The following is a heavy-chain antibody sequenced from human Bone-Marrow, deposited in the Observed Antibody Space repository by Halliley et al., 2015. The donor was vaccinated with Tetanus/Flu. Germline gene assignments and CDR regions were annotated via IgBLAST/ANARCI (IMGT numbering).Heavy chain of an antibody. D-gene: IGHD4-4*01. CDR3: ARSDSSGVHDAFNI. Sequence: VAYISIDEVFKYYADSVKGRFTISRDNSKGSLYLQMSSLRDEDSAVYYCARSDSSGVHDAFNIWGQGTRVSVSS. CDR2: ISIDEVFK. V-gene: IGHV3-30*03. J-gene: IGHJ3*02.